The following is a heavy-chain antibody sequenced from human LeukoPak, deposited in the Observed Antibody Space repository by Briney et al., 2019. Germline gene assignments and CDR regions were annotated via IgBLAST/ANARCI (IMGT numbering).Heavy chain of an antibody. CDR1: GGSISSYY. Sequence: PSETLSLTCTVSGGSISSYYWSRIRQPAGTALEWIGRIYTSGTITYNPSLKSRVTMSVDTSKSQFSLKLSSVTAADTAVYYCARGYSGSYFTAFDIWGQGTMVTVSS. J-gene: IGHJ3*02. CDR2: IYTSGTI. D-gene: IGHD1-26*01. V-gene: IGHV4-4*07. CDR3: ARGYSGSYFTAFDI.